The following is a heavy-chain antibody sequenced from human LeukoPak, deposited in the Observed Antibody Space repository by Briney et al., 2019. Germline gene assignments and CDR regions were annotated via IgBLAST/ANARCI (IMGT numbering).Heavy chain of an antibody. Sequence: SETLFLTCTVSGGSISSYYWSWIRQPPGKGLEWIGYIYYSGSTNYNPSLKSRVTISVDTSKNQFSLKLSSVTAADTAVYYCARGPGPFDYWGQGTLVTVSS. CDR2: IYYSGST. CDR1: GGSISSYY. CDR3: ARGPGPFDY. J-gene: IGHJ4*02. V-gene: IGHV4-59*01.